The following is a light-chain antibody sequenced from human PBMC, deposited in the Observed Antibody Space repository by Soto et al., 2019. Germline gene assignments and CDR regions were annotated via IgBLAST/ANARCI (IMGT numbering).Light chain of an antibody. V-gene: IGKV3-20*01. Sequence: EVVLTQSPGTLSLSPGERANLSCRASQIVTINSLAWYQQKPGQPPRLLIYAASTRASAIPDRFSGSGSGTDFTLTISRLQPEDFALYYCQQYGDSPFSFGPGTRVDVK. CDR2: AAS. J-gene: IGKJ3*01. CDR1: QIVTINS. CDR3: QQYGDSPFS.